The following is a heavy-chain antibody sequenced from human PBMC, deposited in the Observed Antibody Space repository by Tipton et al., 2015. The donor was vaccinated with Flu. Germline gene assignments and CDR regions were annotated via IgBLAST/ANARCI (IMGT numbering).Heavy chain of an antibody. D-gene: IGHD4-23*01. CDR2: ISHSGST. J-gene: IGHJ4*02. CDR3: ATEYRGGGNRYYFDY. CDR1: GGSIRNYY. V-gene: IGHV4-4*07. Sequence: TLSLTCTVSGGSIRNYYWSWIRQPAGKGLEWIGRISHSGSTNYNASLNGRVTMSVDPSKGQLSLRLSSATAADTAKYYCATEYRGGGNRYYFDYWGQGTLVTVSS.